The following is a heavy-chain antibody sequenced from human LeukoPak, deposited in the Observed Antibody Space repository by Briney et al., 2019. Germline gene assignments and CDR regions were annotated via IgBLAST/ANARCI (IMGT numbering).Heavy chain of an antibody. V-gene: IGHV4-39*01. D-gene: IGHD6-13*01. J-gene: IGHJ4*02. CDR1: GGSISSSSYY. Sequence: SETLSLTCTVSGGSISSSSYYWGWIRQPPGQGLEWIGSIYYSGSTYYNPSLKSRVTISVDTSKNQFSLKLSSVTAADTAVYYCASLSYSSPGDWGQGTLVTVSS. CDR2: IYYSGST. CDR3: ASLSYSSPGD.